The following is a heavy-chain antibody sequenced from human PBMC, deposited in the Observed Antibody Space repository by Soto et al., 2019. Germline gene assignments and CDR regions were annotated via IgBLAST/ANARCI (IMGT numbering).Heavy chain of an antibody. Sequence: QVQLQESGPGLVKHSETLSLTCSVCGGSVNSGSYYWSWIRQPPGKGLEWLGDIYYSGSTNYNPSLKSRATISVGTAKNQFSLILSYVTAADTAVYYCARRIALFDYWGQGTLVTVSS. V-gene: IGHV4-61*01. J-gene: IGHJ4*02. CDR2: IYYSGST. CDR3: ARRIALFDY. D-gene: IGHD6-13*01. CDR1: GGSVNSGSYY.